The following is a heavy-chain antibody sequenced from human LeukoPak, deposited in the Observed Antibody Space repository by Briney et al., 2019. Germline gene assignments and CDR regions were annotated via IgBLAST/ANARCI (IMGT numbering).Heavy chain of an antibody. V-gene: IGHV1-46*01. CDR2: INPSGGST. J-gene: IGHJ3*02. D-gene: IGHD1-26*01. CDR3: ARDFGIFIVGATNAFDI. CDR1: GYTFSSYY. Sequence: ASVKVSCKASGYTFSSYYMRWVRQAPGQGLEWMGIINPSGGSTSYAQKFQGRVTMTRDTSTSTVYMELSSLRSEDTAVYYCARDFGIFIVGATNAFDIWGQGTMVTVSS.